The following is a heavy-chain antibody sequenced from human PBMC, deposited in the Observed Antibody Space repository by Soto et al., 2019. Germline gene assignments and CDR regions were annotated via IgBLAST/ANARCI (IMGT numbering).Heavy chain of an antibody. Sequence: PSETLSLTCNVSGSSISSFYWSWIRQPPGKGLEWIGYVYYSGSTLYNPSLKSRVSISVDMSKKQVSLTLTSVSGADTAVYYSARTRIIESWYSSWDQVPLVTVSS. V-gene: IGHV4-59*01. CDR2: VYYSGST. J-gene: IGHJ5*02. CDR3: ARTRIIESWYSS. CDR1: GSSISSFY. D-gene: IGHD6-13*01.